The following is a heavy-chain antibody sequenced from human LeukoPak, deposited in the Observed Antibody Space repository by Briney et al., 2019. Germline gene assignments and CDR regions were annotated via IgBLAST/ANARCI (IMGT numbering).Heavy chain of an antibody. CDR2: INHSGST. D-gene: IGHD3-16*02. Sequence: SETLSLTCAVYGGSFSGYYWSWIRQPPGKGLEWIGEINHSGSTNYNPSLKSRVTISVDTSKNQFSLKLSSVTAADTAVYYCASVRTIWGSSRHHYWDQGTLVTVSS. CDR1: GGSFSGYY. CDR3: ASVRTIWGSSRHHY. J-gene: IGHJ4*02. V-gene: IGHV4-34*01.